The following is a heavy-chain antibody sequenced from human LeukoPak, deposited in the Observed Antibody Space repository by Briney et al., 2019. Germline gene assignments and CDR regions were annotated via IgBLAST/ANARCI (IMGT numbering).Heavy chain of an antibody. J-gene: IGHJ4*02. D-gene: IGHD1-14*01. Sequence: PGGSLRLSCAASGFTFSNYWMHWVRQVPGKGLVWVSRIQTDGSSTSYADSVRGRLTVSRDNAKNTLYLQMSSLRAEDTAVYYCARDPKTIADPFDYWGQGTLVTVSS. CDR1: GFTFSNYW. V-gene: IGHV3-74*01. CDR3: ARDPKTIADPFDY. CDR2: IQTDGSST.